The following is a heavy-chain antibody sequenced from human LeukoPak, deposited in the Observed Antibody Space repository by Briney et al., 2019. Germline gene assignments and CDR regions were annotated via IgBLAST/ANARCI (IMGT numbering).Heavy chain of an antibody. CDR3: ARWGDIDYDSFPTKFDY. V-gene: IGHV3-48*03. D-gene: IGHD5-12*01. Sequence: GGSLRLSCAPSGFTLSGFQMTWVRQAPGKGLEGGSYIDGTGSHIYYTASVESRFTISRDKSKNSLYLQMNSLRAEDTAVYYCARWGDIDYDSFPTKFDYWGQGTLVTVSS. CDR2: IDGTGSHI. CDR1: GFTLSGFQ. J-gene: IGHJ4*02.